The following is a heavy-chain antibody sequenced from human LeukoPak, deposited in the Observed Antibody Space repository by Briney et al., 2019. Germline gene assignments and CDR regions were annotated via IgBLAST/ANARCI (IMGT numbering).Heavy chain of an antibody. CDR2: ISSSSSYI. J-gene: IGHJ4*02. V-gene: IGHV3-21*01. Sequence: GGSLRLSCAASGFTFSSYSMNWVRQAPGKGLEWVSSISSSSSYIYYADSVKGRFTISRDYAKNSLYLQMNSLRAEDTAVYYCARHGGDYCSGGSCYELDYWGQGTLVTVSS. CDR3: ARHGGDYCSGGSCYELDY. D-gene: IGHD2-15*01. CDR1: GFTFSSYS.